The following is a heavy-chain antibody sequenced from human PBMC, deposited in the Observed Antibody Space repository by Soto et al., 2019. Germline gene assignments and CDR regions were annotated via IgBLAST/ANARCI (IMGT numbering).Heavy chain of an antibody. J-gene: IGHJ6*02. Sequence: QVQLVQSGAEVKKPGSSVKVSCKASGGTFSSYAISWVRQAPGQGLEWMGGIIPIFSTANYAQKFQGRVTITADESTSTAYMELSNLRSEDTAVYYCARDQYSYGYDYYYGMDVWGQGTTVTVSS. CDR3: ARDQYSYGYDYYYGMDV. CDR2: IIPIFSTA. V-gene: IGHV1-69*12. CDR1: GGTFSSYA. D-gene: IGHD5-18*01.